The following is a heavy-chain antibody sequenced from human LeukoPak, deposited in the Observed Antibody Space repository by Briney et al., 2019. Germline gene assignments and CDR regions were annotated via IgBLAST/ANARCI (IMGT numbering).Heavy chain of an antibody. D-gene: IGHD3-16*02. CDR3: ARVEDRDYVWGSYRLADY. V-gene: IGHV1-18*04. CDR1: GYTFTNYG. CDR2: ISAHNGNT. Sequence: ASVKVSCKVSGYTFTNYGISWVRQAPGQGLEWMGWISAHNGNTNYAQTLQGRVTMTTDTSTTTAYMELRSLRSDDTAVYYCARVEDRDYVWGSYRLADYWGQGTLVTVSS. J-gene: IGHJ4*02.